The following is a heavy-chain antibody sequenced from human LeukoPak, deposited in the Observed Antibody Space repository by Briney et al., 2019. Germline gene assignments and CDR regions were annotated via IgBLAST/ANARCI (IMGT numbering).Heavy chain of an antibody. CDR1: GFTFSSYG. J-gene: IGHJ4*02. V-gene: IGHV3-30*02. CDR2: IRYDGSNK. Sequence: GGSLRLSCAASGFTFSSYGMHWVRQAPGKGLEWVAFIRYDGSNKYYADSVKGRFTISRDNSKNTLYLQMNSLRAEDTAVYYCAKAAVGYQLLPDYWGQGTLVTVSS. D-gene: IGHD2-2*01. CDR3: AKAAVGYQLLPDY.